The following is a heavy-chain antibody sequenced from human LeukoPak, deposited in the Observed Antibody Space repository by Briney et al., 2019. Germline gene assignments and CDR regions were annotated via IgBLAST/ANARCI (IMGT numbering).Heavy chain of an antibody. D-gene: IGHD4-17*01. Sequence: QSGGSLRLSCAASGFTFSSYAMSWVRQAPGKGLEWVSAISGSGGSTYYADSVKGRFTISRDNSKNTLYLQMNSLRAEDTAVYYCARDREFYGDYSNGRYYYHYMDVWGKGTTVTVSS. CDR1: GFTFSSYA. J-gene: IGHJ6*03. CDR3: ARDREFYGDYSNGRYYYHYMDV. CDR2: ISGSGGST. V-gene: IGHV3-23*01.